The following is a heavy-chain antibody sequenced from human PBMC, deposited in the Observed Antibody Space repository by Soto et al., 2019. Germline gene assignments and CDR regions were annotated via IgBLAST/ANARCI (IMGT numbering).Heavy chain of an antibody. CDR3: AGWGNANY. J-gene: IGHJ4*02. V-gene: IGHV3-7*01. D-gene: IGHD6-19*01. CDR1: GFTFNTYW. Sequence: GGSLRLSCAASGFTFNTYWMKWVRHVPGRGLEWVANINPAGTQGTYVDSVKGRFSISRDNAKKSPFLQMNSLRAEDTAVYYCAGWGNANYWGQGILVTVSS. CDR2: INPAGTQG.